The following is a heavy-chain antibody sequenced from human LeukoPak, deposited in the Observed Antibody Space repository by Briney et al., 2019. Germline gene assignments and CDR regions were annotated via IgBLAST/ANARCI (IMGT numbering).Heavy chain of an antibody. D-gene: IGHD3-16*02. CDR2: IYYSGST. Sequence: SETLSLTCTVSGGSISSRSYFWGWIRQPPGKGLEWIGSIYYSGSTSYNPSLKSRVTISVDTSQNQFSLRLSSVTAADTAVYYCARETYDYLWGSYRYPDYWGQGTLVTVSS. J-gene: IGHJ4*02. V-gene: IGHV4-39*02. CDR3: ARETYDYLWGSYRYPDY. CDR1: GGSISSRSYF.